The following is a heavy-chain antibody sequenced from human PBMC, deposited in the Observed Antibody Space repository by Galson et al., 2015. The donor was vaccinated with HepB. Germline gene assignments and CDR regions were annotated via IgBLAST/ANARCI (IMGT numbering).Heavy chain of an antibody. D-gene: IGHD4-11*01. Sequence: SLRLSCAASEFTFSSYAMSWVRQTPGKGLQWVSSISGSGAGSYFADSVKGRFIISRDNSNNTLYLQMNSLRVEDTALYHCAKGPGGNYDHYPPNWFDPWGQGTLVIVSS. CDR1: EFTFSSYA. J-gene: IGHJ5*02. CDR3: AKGPGGNYDHYPPNWFDP. V-gene: IGHV3-23*01. CDR2: ISGSGAGS.